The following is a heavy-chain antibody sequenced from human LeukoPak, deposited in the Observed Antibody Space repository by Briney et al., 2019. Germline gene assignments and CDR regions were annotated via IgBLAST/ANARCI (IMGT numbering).Heavy chain of an antibody. CDR3: ARDDYDILTGPHYYYYGMDV. CDR2: INPNSGGT. D-gene: IGHD3-9*01. J-gene: IGHJ6*02. V-gene: IGHV1-18*01. Sequence: ASVKVSCKASGYTFTSYDINWVRQATGQGLEWMGWINPNSGGTNYAQKLQGRVTMTTETSTNTAYMEVRSLSSDDTAVYYCARDDYDILTGPHYYYYGMDVWGQGTTVTVSS. CDR1: GYTFTSYD.